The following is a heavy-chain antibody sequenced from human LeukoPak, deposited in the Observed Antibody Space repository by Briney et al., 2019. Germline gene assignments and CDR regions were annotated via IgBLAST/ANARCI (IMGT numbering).Heavy chain of an antibody. J-gene: IGHJ4*02. CDR1: GFTFSSYA. D-gene: IGHD3-10*01. CDR2: ISYDGSNK. V-gene: IGHV3-30*04. Sequence: GGSLRLSCAASGFTFSSYAMHWVRQAPGKGLEWVAVISYDGSNKYYADSVKGRFTISRDNSKNTLYLQMNSLRAEDTAVYYCARGGRNYYGSGSYYPRPYDYWGQGTLVTVSS. CDR3: ARGGRNYYGSGSYYPRPYDY.